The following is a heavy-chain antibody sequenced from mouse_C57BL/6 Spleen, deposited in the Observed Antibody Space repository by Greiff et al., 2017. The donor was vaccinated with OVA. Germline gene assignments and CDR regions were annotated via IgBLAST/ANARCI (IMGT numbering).Heavy chain of an antibody. J-gene: IGHJ2*01. Sequence: VQLQQSGAELVRPGASVTLSCKASGYTFTDYEMHWVKQTPVHGLEWIGAIDPETGGTAYNQKFKGKAILTADKSSSTAYMELRSLTSEDSAVYYCTRKVFITTVEYYFDYWGQGTTLTVSS. CDR1: GYTFTDYE. CDR2: IDPETGGT. D-gene: IGHD1-1*01. V-gene: IGHV1-15*01. CDR3: TRKVFITTVEYYFDY.